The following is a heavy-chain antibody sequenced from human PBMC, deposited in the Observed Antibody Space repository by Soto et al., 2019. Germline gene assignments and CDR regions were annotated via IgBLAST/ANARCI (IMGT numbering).Heavy chain of an antibody. Sequence: GGSLRLSCAASGFTFSSYAMHWVSQAPGKGLEWVAVISYDGSNKYYADSVKGRFTISRDNSKNTLYLQMNSLRAEDTAVYYCARERGGKYSSGWTDFDYWGQGTLVTVSS. CDR3: ARERGGKYSSGWTDFDY. CDR2: ISYDGSNK. J-gene: IGHJ4*02. D-gene: IGHD6-19*01. CDR1: GFTFSSYA. V-gene: IGHV3-30-3*01.